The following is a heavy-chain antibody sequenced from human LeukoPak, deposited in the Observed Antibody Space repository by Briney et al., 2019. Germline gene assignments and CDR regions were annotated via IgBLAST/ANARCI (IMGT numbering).Heavy chain of an antibody. J-gene: IGHJ4*02. CDR2: ISGSASST. Sequence: GGSLRLSCAAAGFIFSSYAMSWVRPAPGKGLEWVSAISGSASSTYYADSVKGRFTISRDNSKNTLYLQMDRLRADDTAVYYCAKEAVRGMAYDYWGQGTLVIVSS. V-gene: IGHV3-23*01. D-gene: IGHD6-13*01. CDR3: AKEAVRGMAYDY. CDR1: GFIFSSYA.